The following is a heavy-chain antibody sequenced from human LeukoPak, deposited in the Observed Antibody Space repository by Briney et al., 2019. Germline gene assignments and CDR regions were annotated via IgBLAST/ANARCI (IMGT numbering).Heavy chain of an antibody. D-gene: IGHD5-24*01. CDR3: ARGMATTPYYFDY. CDR2: ISSNGGST. V-gene: IGHV3-64*01. J-gene: IGHJ4*02. Sequence: GGSLRLSCAASGFTFSSYAMHWVRQAPGKGLEYVSAISSNGGSTYYANSVKGRFTISRDNSKNTLYLQMGSLRAEDMAVYYCARGMATTPYYFDYWGQGTLVTVSS. CDR1: GFTFSSYA.